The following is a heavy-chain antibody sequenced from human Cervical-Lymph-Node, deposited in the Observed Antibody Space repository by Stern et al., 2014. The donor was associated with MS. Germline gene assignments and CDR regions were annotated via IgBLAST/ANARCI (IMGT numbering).Heavy chain of an antibody. D-gene: IGHD2-15*01. Sequence: VQLVESGAEVKKPGASVQVSCQASGYTFTSYGIRWVLQAPGHGLECMAWISAYNGNTNYAQKLQGRVTMTTDTSTSTAYMELRSLRSDDTAVYYCARGLLGSENAFDIWGRGTMVTVSS. J-gene: IGHJ3*02. CDR3: ARGLLGSENAFDI. CDR1: GYTFTSYG. V-gene: IGHV1-18*01. CDR2: ISAYNGNT.